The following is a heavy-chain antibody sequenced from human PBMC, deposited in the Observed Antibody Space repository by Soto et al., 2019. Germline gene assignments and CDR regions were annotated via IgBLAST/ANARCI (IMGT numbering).Heavy chain of an antibody. CDR2: LTADSDDT. J-gene: IGHJ4*02. CDR3: AKGLDRASLDF. D-gene: IGHD1-1*01. Sequence: EVQLLESGGTLVQPGGSLRLSCVASGFTFSTHTMNWVRQAPGKGLEWVSRLTADSDDTSYADSIKGRFTISRDNSKNTLYLQMNILRAEDTAIYYCAKGLDRASLDFWGQGALVTVSS. V-gene: IGHV3-23*01. CDR1: GFTFSTHT.